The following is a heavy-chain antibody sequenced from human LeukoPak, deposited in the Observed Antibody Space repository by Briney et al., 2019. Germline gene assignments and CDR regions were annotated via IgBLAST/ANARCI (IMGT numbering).Heavy chain of an antibody. CDR2: INPSGGST. CDR1: GYTFTSYY. Sequence: ASVKVSCKASGYTFTSYYMHWVRQAPGQGLEWMGIINPSGGSTSYAQKFQGRVTMTRDTSTSTVYMELSSLRSEDTAVYYSATWGSIAARPLDYWGQGTLVTVSS. D-gene: IGHD6-6*01. CDR3: ATWGSIAARPLDY. V-gene: IGHV1-46*03. J-gene: IGHJ4*02.